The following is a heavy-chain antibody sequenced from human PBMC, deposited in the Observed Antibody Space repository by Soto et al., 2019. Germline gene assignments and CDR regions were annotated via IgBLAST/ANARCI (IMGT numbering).Heavy chain of an antibody. CDR1: GVSITGSY. Sequence: SETLSLTCSVSGVSITGSYWSWIRQPPGKTLEWIGYVYHSGTTTYSPSLKSRVSISVDTSKNQFSLRLTSVIAADTAVYYCARDMPYGAGSLAGCDYWGQGILVTVYS. CDR3: ARDMPYGAGSLAGCDY. D-gene: IGHD1-26*01. CDR2: VYHSGTT. J-gene: IGHJ4*02. V-gene: IGHV4-59*01.